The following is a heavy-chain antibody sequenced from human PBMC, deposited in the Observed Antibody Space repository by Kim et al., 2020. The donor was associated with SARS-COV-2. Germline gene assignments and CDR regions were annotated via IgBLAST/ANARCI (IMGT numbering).Heavy chain of an antibody. J-gene: IGHJ5*02. Sequence: SETLSLTCTVSGGSISSYYWSWIRQPPGKGLEWIGYIYYSGSTNYNPSLKSRVTISVDTSKNQFSLKLSSVTAADTAVYYCARDSGRGGWFDPWGQGTLVTVSS. V-gene: IGHV4-59*01. CDR2: IYYSGST. CDR1: GGSISSYY. D-gene: IGHD1-26*01. CDR3: ARDSGRGGWFDP.